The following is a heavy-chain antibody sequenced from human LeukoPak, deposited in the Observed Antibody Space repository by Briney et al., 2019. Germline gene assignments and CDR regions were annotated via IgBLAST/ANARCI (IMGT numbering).Heavy chain of an antibody. CDR3: AKSAARLVSDYYYYMDV. CDR1: GFAFDDYT. V-gene: IGHV3-43*01. D-gene: IGHD6-6*01. Sequence: PGGPLRLSCAPSGFAFDDYTMHWVRQAPGKGLEWVSLISWDGISTYYADSMKGRFTISRDNSKNSLYLQMNSLRTEDTAWYYCAKSAARLVSDYYYYMDVWGKGTTVTVSS. J-gene: IGHJ6*03. CDR2: ISWDGIST.